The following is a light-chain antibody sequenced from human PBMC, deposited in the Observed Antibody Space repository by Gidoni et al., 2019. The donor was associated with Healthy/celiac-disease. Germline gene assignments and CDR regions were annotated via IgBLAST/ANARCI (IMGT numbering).Light chain of an antibody. CDR3: CSYAGSSPV. V-gene: IGLV2-23*01. Sequence: QSSLTQPPSLSLSPAQSITISCTGTSSDVGSYTLVTWYQQHPGKAHKLMIYEGSKRPSGVSNRFSGSKSGNTASLTISGLQAEDEADYYCCSYAGSSPVFGGGTKLTVL. CDR2: EGS. CDR1: SSDVGSYTL. J-gene: IGLJ2*01.